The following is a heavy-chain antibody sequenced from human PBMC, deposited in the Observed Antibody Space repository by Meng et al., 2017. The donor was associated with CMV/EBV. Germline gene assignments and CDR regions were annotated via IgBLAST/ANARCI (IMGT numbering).Heavy chain of an antibody. D-gene: IGHD3-10*01. V-gene: IGHV1-2*02. CDR2: INPNSGGT. Sequence: ASVKVSCKASGYTFTGYYMHWVRQAPGQGLEWMGWINPNSGGTSYAQKFQGRVTMTRDTSISTAYMELSRLRSDDTAVYYCERVMVRGVDYAFDIWGQGTMVTVSS. CDR3: ERVMVRGVDYAFDI. J-gene: IGHJ3*02. CDR1: GYTFTGYY.